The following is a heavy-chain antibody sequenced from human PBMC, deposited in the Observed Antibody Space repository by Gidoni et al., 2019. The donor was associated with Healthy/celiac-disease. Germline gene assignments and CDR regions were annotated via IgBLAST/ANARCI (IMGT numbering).Heavy chain of an antibody. D-gene: IGHD3-22*01. V-gene: IGHV4-39*01. CDR3: ARHTLGSVYYDSSGYRGCAFDI. J-gene: IGHJ3*02. Sequence: QLQLQESGPGLVKPSETLSLTCTVSGGSISSSSYYWGWTRQPPGKGLEWIGSIYYSGSTYYNPSLKSRVTISVDTSKNQFSLKLSAVTAADTAVYYCARHTLGSVYYDSSGYRGCAFDIWGQGTMVTVSS. CDR2: IYYSGST. CDR1: GGSISSSSYY.